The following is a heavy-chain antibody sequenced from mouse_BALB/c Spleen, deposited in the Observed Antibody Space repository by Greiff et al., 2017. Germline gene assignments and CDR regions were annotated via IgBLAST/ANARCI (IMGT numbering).Heavy chain of an antibody. CDR3: ASDSSGYVGAY. Sequence: EVQLQQSGAELVKPGASVKLSCTASGFNIKDTYMHWVKQRPEQGLEWIGRIDPANGNTKYDPKFQGKATITADTSSNTAYLQLSSLTSEDTAVYYCASDSSGYVGAYWGQGTLVTVSA. J-gene: IGHJ3*01. CDR1: GFNIKDTY. CDR2: IDPANGNT. V-gene: IGHV14-3*02. D-gene: IGHD3-2*01.